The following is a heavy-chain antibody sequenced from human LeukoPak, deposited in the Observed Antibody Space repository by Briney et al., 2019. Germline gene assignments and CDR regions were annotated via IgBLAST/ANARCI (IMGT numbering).Heavy chain of an antibody. V-gene: IGHV1-18*04. Sequence: GASVKVSCKASGYTFTSYAFSWVRQAPGQGLEWIGWVSGYNGNINYAQKVQGRVTMTTDTSTSTAYMELRSLRSDDTAVYYCARTGWGVPAAGDWFDPWGQGTLVTVSS. D-gene: IGHD2-2*01. J-gene: IGHJ5*02. CDR3: ARTGWGVPAAGDWFDP. CDR2: VSGYNGNI. CDR1: GYTFTSYA.